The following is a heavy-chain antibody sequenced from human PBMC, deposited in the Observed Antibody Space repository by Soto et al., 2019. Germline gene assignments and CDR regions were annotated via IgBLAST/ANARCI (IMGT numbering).Heavy chain of an antibody. CDR1: GFTFSSYG. J-gene: IGHJ4*02. CDR3: AKDNSHYGDYMDY. V-gene: IGHV3-30*18. CDR2: ISYDGSNK. D-gene: IGHD4-17*01. Sequence: QVQLVESGGGVVQPGRSLRLSCAASGFTFSSYGMHWVRQAPGKGLEWVAVISYDGSNKYYADSVKGRFTISRDNSKNTLYLQMNSLRAEDTAVYYCAKDNSHYGDYMDYWGQGTLVTVSS.